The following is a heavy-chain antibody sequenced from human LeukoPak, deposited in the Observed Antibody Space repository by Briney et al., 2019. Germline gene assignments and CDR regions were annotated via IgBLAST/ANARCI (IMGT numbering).Heavy chain of an antibody. CDR3: ARHSSSSRGWFDP. CDR2: IYYSGST. CDR1: GGSMSSYY. J-gene: IGHJ5*02. D-gene: IGHD6-13*01. V-gene: IGHV4-59*08. Sequence: SETLSLTCTVSGGSMSSYYWSCIRQPPGKGLEWIGYIYYSGSTNYNPSLKSRVTISVDTSKNQFSLKLSSVTAADTAVYHCARHSSSSRGWFDPWGQGTLVTVSS.